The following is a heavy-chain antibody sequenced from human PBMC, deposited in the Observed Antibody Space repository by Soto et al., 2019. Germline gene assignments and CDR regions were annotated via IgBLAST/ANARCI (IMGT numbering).Heavy chain of an antibody. V-gene: IGHV4-30-4*01. CDR2: IYYSGST. CDR3: ARDLTYYYGSGSYKPYYYYYGMDV. J-gene: IGHJ6*02. Sequence: SETLSLTCTVSGGSISSGDYYWSWIRQPPGKGLEWIGYIYYSGSTYYNPSLKSRVTISVDTSKNQFSLKLSSVTAADTAVYYCARDLTYYYGSGSYKPYYYYYGMDVWGQGTTVTVSS. D-gene: IGHD3-10*01. CDR1: GGSISSGDYY.